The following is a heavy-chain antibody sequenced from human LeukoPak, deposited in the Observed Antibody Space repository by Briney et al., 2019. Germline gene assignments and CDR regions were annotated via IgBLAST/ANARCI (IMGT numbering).Heavy chain of an antibody. CDR3: ARKPKGSIAAFDY. D-gene: IGHD6-6*01. CDR1: GYIFTNYW. V-gene: IGHV5-51*01. J-gene: IGHJ4*02. CDR2: INPVNSDT. Sequence: GESLKISCKGSGYIFTNYWIAWVRQMPGKGLEWMGIINPVNSDTRYSPSFQGQVTMSVDKSIETAYLQWSSLEASDTAMYYCARKPKGSIAAFDYWGQGTLVTVSS.